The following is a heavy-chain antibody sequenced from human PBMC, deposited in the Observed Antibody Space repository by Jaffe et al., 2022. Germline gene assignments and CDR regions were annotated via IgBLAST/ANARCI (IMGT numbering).Heavy chain of an antibody. J-gene: IGHJ6*03. D-gene: IGHD2-2*01. CDR2: IYPGDSDT. V-gene: IGHV5-51*03. CDR1: GYSFTSYW. CDR3: VRPPLGYCSSTSCYDYYYMDV. Sequence: EVQLVQSGAEVKKPGESLKISCKGSGYSFTSYWIGWVRQMPGKGLEWMGIIYPGDSDTRYSPSFQGQVTISADKSISTAYLQWSSLKASDTAMYYCVRPPLGYCSSTSCYDYYYMDVWGKGTTVTVSS.